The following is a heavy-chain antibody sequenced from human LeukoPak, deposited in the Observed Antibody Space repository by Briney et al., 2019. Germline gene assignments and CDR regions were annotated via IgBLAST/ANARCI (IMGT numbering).Heavy chain of an antibody. CDR1: GGSISSYY. J-gene: IGHJ5*02. Sequence: SETLSLTCTVSGGSISSYYWSWIRQPPGKGLEWIGYIYYSGSTNYNPSLKSRVTISVDTSKNQFSLKLSPVTAADTAVYYCARHTAVAGRRGWFDPWGQGTLVTVSS. CDR3: ARHTAVAGRRGWFDP. V-gene: IGHV4-59*08. CDR2: IYYSGST. D-gene: IGHD6-19*01.